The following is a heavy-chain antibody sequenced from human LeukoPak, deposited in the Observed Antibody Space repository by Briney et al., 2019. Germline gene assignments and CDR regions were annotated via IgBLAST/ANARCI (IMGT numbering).Heavy chain of an antibody. D-gene: IGHD2/OR15-2a*01. CDR3: SRDWHHSNCKDYAFDI. CDR1: GFTFSSYS. J-gene: IGHJ3*02. V-gene: IGHV3-7*01. Sequence: PGGSLRLSCTASGFTFSSYSMNWVRQAPGKGLECVAYMMQDGREKYYVDSATGRFTISRDTATNSLYLQMDSLRAEDPAVYYCSRDWHHSNCKDYAFDIWGQGTMVTVST. CDR2: MMQDGREK.